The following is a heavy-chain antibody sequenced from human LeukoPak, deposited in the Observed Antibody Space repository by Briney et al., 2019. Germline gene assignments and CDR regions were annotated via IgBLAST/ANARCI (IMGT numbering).Heavy chain of an antibody. D-gene: IGHD4-17*01. Sequence: SETLSLTCSVSGGSISSHYWSWIRQPPGKGLEWIGYIYYSGSAKYNPSLKSRVTISVDTSKNQFSLKLSSVTAADTAVYYCARGGTTVTPGLLWFDPWGQGTLVTVSS. V-gene: IGHV4-59*11. J-gene: IGHJ5*02. CDR2: IYYSGSA. CDR3: ARGGTTVTPGLLWFDP. CDR1: GGSISSHY.